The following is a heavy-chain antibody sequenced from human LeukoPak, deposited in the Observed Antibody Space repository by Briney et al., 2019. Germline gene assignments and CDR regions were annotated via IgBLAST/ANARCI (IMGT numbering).Heavy chain of an antibody. Sequence: SETPSLTCAVYGGSFSGYYWSWIRQPPGKGLEWIGEINHSGSTNYNPSLKSRVTISVDTSKNQFSLKLSSVTAADTAVYYCARDVIYSSGWYNWFDPWGQGTLVTVSS. CDR1: GGSFSGYY. CDR2: INHSGST. CDR3: ARDVIYSSGWYNWFDP. D-gene: IGHD6-19*01. J-gene: IGHJ5*02. V-gene: IGHV4-34*01.